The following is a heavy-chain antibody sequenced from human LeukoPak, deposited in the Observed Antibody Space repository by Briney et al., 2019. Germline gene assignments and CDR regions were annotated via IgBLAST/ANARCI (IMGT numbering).Heavy chain of an antibody. J-gene: IGHJ3*01. D-gene: IGHD3-10*01. V-gene: IGHV3-7*03. CDR3: ARDWVAGVPFDAFDV. CDR2: IKEDGSEK. CDR1: GFTLSSYW. Sequence: GGSLRLSCAASGFTLSSYWMSWVRQAPGKGLEWVANIKEDGSEKYYVDSVKGRFTISRDNAQNSVYLHMNSLTAEDTALYYCARDWVAGVPFDAFDVWGQGTMVSVSS.